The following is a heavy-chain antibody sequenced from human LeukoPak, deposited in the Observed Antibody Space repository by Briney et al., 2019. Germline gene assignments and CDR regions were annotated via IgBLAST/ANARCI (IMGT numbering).Heavy chain of an antibody. J-gene: IGHJ4*02. D-gene: IGHD1-26*01. Sequence: GGSLRLSCAASGFTFSNYAMTWVRQAPGKGLEWISAINDRGGDTYYADSVKGRFTISRDNSKNTLYLQMNSLRAEDTAVYYCAKGLRGNYDYWGRGTLVTVSS. CDR2: INDRGGDT. V-gene: IGHV3-23*01. CDR3: AKGLRGNYDY. CDR1: GFTFSNYA.